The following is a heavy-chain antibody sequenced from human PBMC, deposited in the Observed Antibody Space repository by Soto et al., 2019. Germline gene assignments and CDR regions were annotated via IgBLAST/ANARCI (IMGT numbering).Heavy chain of an antibody. CDR2: IGAKGDAT. J-gene: IGHJ4*02. CDR3: AREGIINYNEYSFDF. D-gene: IGHD4-4*01. V-gene: IGHV3-64*04. CDR1: GFTFQNYV. Sequence: GGSLRLSCSASGFTFQNYVIHWVRQAPGKGLEYVSAIGAKGDATYAESVKGRFSVSRDNSKNSVSLQMNSLRVEDTAIYYCAREGIINYNEYSFDFWGQGTLVTVSS.